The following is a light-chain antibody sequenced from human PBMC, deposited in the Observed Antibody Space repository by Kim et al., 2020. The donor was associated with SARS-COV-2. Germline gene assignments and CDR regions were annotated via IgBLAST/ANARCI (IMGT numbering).Light chain of an antibody. Sequence: QSALTQPASVSGSPGQSITISCTGTSSDVGTYNLVSWYQQHPGKAPKLIIYEVTERPSGVSNRFSGSKSGNTASLTLSGLQAEDEADYYCCSYATGTTYVFGTGTKVTVL. CDR3: CSYATGTTYV. CDR2: EVT. J-gene: IGLJ1*01. CDR1: SSDVGTYNL. V-gene: IGLV2-23*02.